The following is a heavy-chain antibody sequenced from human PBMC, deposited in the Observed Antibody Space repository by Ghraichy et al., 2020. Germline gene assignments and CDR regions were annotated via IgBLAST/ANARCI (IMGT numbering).Heavy chain of an antibody. J-gene: IGHJ4*02. D-gene: IGHD4-17*01. CDR2: IKSKTDGGTT. V-gene: IGHV3-15*01. Sequence: GGSLRLSCAASGFTFSNAWMSWVRQAPGKGLEWVGRIKSKTDGGTTDYAAPVKGRFTISRDDSKNTLYLQMNSLKTEDTAVYYCTTDYHYYGDYVDYWGQGTLVTVSS. CDR1: GFTFSNAW. CDR3: TTDYHYYGDYVDY.